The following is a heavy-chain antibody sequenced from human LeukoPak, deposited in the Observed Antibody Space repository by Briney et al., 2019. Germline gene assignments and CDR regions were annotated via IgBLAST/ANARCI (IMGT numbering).Heavy chain of an antibody. Sequence: ASVKVSCKVSGYTLTELSMHWVRQAPGKGLEWMGGFDPEDGETIYAQKFQGRVTMTEDTSTDTAYMELSSLRSEDTAVYYCATAARCGRSTSCYSYFDYWGQGTLVTVSS. CDR3: ATAARCGRSTSCYSYFDY. V-gene: IGHV1-24*01. J-gene: IGHJ4*02. CDR2: FDPEDGET. CDR1: GYTLTELS. D-gene: IGHD2-2*01.